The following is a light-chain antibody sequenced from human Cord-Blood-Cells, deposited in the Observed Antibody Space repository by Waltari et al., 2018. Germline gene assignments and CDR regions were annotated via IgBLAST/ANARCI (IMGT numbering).Light chain of an antibody. V-gene: IGKV1-39*01. CDR1: QSISSY. J-gene: IGKJ3*01. Sequence: DIQMTQSPSSLSASVGDRVTITCRASQSISSYLNWYQQKPGKAPKLLIYAASSLQSGVPSRFSCSGSWTDVTLTISSLQPEDFATYYCQQSYSTPRTFGPGTKVDIK. CDR2: AAS. CDR3: QQSYSTPRT.